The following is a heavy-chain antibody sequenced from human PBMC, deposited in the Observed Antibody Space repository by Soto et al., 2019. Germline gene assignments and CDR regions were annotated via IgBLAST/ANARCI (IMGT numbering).Heavy chain of an antibody. CDR1: GGSFTSNNW. J-gene: IGHJ4*02. CDR3: ASRDPGTSVDY. Sequence: LSLTCAVSGGSFTSNNWWTWVRQPPGQGLEWIGEIYRTGSTNYTPSLKSRVTISLDKSENQFSLKVTSLTAADTAVYYCASRDPGTSVDYWGQGTLVTVPQ. D-gene: IGHD1-7*01. V-gene: IGHV4-4*02. CDR2: IYRTGST.